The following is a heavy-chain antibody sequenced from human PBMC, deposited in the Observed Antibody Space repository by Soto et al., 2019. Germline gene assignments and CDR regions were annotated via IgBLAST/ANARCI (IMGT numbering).Heavy chain of an antibody. CDR1: GFTFSAYA. CDR2: ISGNSDYT. CDR3: ASPKVTSSWSSDY. V-gene: IGHV3-23*01. D-gene: IGHD6-13*01. Sequence: AGGSLRLSCAASGFTFSAYAMAWVRQTPGKGLEWVSSISGNSDYTFYADSVKGRFTIFRDNSKNTLYLEMNSLRVEDTAVYYCASPKVTSSWSSDYWGQGTLVTVSS. J-gene: IGHJ4*02.